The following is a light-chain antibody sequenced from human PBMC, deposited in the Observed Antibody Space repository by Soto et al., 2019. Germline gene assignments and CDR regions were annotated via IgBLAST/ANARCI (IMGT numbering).Light chain of an antibody. Sequence: EIVMTQSPATLSGSSGERATLSCRTIQSVSVNLAWYQQKPGQAPRLLIYGASITATGIPARFSGSGSGTEFSLTISSLQSEDFAVYYCHQYNNWPSSFGPGTKVHIK. V-gene: IGKV3-15*01. CDR1: QSVSVN. CDR2: GAS. J-gene: IGKJ3*01. CDR3: HQYNNWPSS.